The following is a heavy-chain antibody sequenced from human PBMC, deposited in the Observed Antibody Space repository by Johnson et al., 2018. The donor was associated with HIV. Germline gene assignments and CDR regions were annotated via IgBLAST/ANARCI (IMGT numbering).Heavy chain of an antibody. CDR3: ARGYHSSGRCDVFDI. V-gene: IGHV3-30-3*01. D-gene: IGHD6-19*01. J-gene: IGHJ3*02. Sequence: QVQLVESEGGVVQPGRSLRLSCAASGFTFSSYAMHWVRQAPGKGLEWVAVISVDGNSKFYPDSVKGRFTISRDNSDNTLFLQMNSLRPEDTAVYYCARGYHSSGRCDVFDIWGQGTLVTVSS. CDR1: GFTFSSYA. CDR2: ISVDGNSK.